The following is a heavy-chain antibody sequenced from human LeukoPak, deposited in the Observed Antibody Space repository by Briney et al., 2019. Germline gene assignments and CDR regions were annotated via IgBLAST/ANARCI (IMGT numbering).Heavy chain of an antibody. D-gene: IGHD5-12*01. CDR2: IYYSGSP. V-gene: IGHV4-59*01. CDR1: GGSLSSYY. Sequence: PSETLSLTCTVSGGSLSSYYWSWIRQPPGKGLEWIGYIYYSGSPNYNPSLKSRVTISVDTSKNQFSLKLSSVTAADTAVYYCAREANIVATGYFDYWGQGTLVTVSS. CDR3: AREANIVATGYFDY. J-gene: IGHJ4*02.